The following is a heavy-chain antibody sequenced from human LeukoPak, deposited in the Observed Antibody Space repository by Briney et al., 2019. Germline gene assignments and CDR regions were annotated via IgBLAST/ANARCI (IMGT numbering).Heavy chain of an antibody. D-gene: IGHD5-12*01. CDR2: ISYDGSNK. CDR3: ARGALGYSGYDQTFDY. Sequence: GRSLRLSCAASGFTFSTYSMCWVRQAPGKGLEWVTVISYDGSNKYYTDSVKGRFTISRDNSKNTVYLQMNSLRAEDTAVYYCARGALGYSGYDQTFDYWAQGTLVTVSS. J-gene: IGHJ4*02. V-gene: IGHV3-30-3*01. CDR1: GFTFSTYS.